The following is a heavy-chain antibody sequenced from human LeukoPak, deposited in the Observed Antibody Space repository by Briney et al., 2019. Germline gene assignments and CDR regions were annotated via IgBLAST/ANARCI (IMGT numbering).Heavy chain of an antibody. CDR1: GFSFSSYW. D-gene: IGHD3-22*01. V-gene: IGHV3-7*01. Sequence: GGSLRLSCVAPGFSFSSYWMTWVRQVPGRGLEWVANIKKDGSEKNYVDSVKGRFTISRDNAKNSVYLQMNSLRAEDTSVYYCVASCYVDWFDLWGQGTLVTVSS. J-gene: IGHJ5*02. CDR2: IKKDGSEK. CDR3: VASCYVDWFDL.